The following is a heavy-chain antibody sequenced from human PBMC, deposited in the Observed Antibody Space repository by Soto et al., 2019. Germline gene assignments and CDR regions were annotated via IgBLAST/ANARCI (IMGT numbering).Heavy chain of an antibody. CDR3: AASIAAAGMDV. J-gene: IGHJ6*02. CDR1: GFTSTSSA. CDR2: IVVGSGNT. V-gene: IGHV1-58*01. Sequence: RASVKVSCKASGFTSTSSAVQWVRQARGQRLEWIGWIVVGSGNTNYAQKFQERVTITRDMSTSTAYMELSSLRSEDTAVYYCAASIAAAGMDVWGQGTTVTVSS. D-gene: IGHD6-13*01.